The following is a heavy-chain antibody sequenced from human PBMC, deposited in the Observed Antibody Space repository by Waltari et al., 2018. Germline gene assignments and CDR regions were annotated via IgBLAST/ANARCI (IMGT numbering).Heavy chain of an antibody. CDR2: ISSSSSYI. CDR3: ARDTYSSGWNGDY. Sequence: EVQLVESGGGLVKPGGSLRLSCAASGFTFSSYRMNWVRQAPGKGLEWVSSISSSSSYIYYADSVKGRFTISRDNAKNSLYLQMNSLRAEDTAVYYCARDTYSSGWNGDYWGQGTLVTVSS. V-gene: IGHV3-21*01. CDR1: GFTFSSYR. J-gene: IGHJ4*02. D-gene: IGHD6-19*01.